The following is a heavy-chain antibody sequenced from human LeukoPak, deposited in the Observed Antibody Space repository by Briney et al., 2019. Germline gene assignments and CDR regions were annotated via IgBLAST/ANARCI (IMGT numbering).Heavy chain of an antibody. CDR1: GFSFRSCW. CDR3: ARKYSSSLDY. V-gene: IGHV3-7*01. D-gene: IGHD6-6*01. Sequence: PGGSLRLSCAASGFSFRSCWMSWVRQAPGKGLEWVANIKQDGSEKYYVGSVKGRFTISRDNTKNSLYLQMNSLRAEDTAVYYCARKYSSSLDYWGQGTLVTVSS. J-gene: IGHJ4*02. CDR2: IKQDGSEK.